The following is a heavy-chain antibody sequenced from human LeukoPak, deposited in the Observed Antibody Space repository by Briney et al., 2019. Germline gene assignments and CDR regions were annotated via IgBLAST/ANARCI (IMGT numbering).Heavy chain of an antibody. CDR1: GFTFSNYA. CDR3: ARDRLESGGSQRFDC. J-gene: IGHJ4*02. CDR2: IWYDGSNK. V-gene: IGHV3-33*01. D-gene: IGHD2-15*01. Sequence: PGRSLRLSCAASGFTFSNYAMHWVRQAPGKGLEWVAVIWYDGSNKYYADSVKGRFTISRDNSKNTLYLQMNSLSVDDTAVYYCARDRLESGGSQRFDCWGQGTLVTVSS.